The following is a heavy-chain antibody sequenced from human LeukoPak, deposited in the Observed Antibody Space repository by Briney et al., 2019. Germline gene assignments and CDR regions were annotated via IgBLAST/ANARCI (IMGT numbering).Heavy chain of an antibody. V-gene: IGHV4-59*08. J-gene: IGHJ4*02. CDR1: GGSISSYY. D-gene: IGHD6-25*01. CDR2: IYYSGST. CDR3: ARGGSPAGYFDY. Sequence: SETLSLTCTVSGGSISSYYWSWIRQPPGKGLEWIGYIYYSGSTNYNPSLKSRVTISVDTSKNQFSLKLRSVTAADTAVYYCARGGSPAGYFDYWGQGTLVTVSS.